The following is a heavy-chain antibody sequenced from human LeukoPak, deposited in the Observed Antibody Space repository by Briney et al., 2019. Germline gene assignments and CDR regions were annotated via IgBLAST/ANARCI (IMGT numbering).Heavy chain of an antibody. J-gene: IGHJ4*02. V-gene: IGHV4-59*01. D-gene: IGHD6-13*01. Sequence: SETLSLTCTVSGVSISSYCWSWIRQPPGKGLEWIGYIYYSGSTNYNPSLKSRVTISVDTSKNQFSLKLSSVTAADTAVYYCARLYSSSWYPSLDYWGQGTLVTVSS. CDR3: ARLYSSSWYPSLDY. CDR2: IYYSGST. CDR1: GVSISSYC.